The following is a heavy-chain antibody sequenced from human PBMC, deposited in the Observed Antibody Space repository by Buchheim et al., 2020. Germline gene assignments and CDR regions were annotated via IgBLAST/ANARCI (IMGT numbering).Heavy chain of an antibody. CDR3: AKERWFGELLILDY. V-gene: IGHV3-23*01. CDR1: GFTFSSYA. CDR2: ICGSGGRT. Sequence: EVQLLESGGGLVQPGGSLRLSCAASGFTFSSYAMSWVRPAPGKGLEWVSAICGSGGRTYYADSAKGRFTISRDNSKKTLYLQMNSLRAEDTAVYYCAKERWFGELLILDYGGQGTL. D-gene: IGHD3-10*01. J-gene: IGHJ4*02.